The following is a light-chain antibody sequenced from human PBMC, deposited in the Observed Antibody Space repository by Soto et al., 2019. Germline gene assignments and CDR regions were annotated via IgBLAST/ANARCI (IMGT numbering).Light chain of an antibody. V-gene: IGKV3-20*01. Sequence: IVLTQSPGTLSLYPGERATLSCRASQSVSSGYLAWYQQRPGQAPRLLIYGASSRTTGIPHRFSGSGSGTDFTLTISRLEPEDFAVYYCQHYGSSPYTFGQGTKLEIK. CDR1: QSVSSGY. J-gene: IGKJ2*01. CDR2: GAS. CDR3: QHYGSSPYT.